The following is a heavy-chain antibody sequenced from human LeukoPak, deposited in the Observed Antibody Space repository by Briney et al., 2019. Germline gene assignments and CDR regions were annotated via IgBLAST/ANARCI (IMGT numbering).Heavy chain of an antibody. V-gene: IGHV3-23*01. CDR1: GFTFSSYA. D-gene: IGHD3-10*01. CDR2: ISGSGGST. CDR3: AKPYHYYGSGSYLPFDY. Sequence: GGSLRLSCAASGFTFSSYAMSWVRQAPGKGLEWVSAISGSGGSTYYADSVKGRFTISRDNSKNTLYLQMNSPRAEDTAVYYCAKPYHYYGSGSYLPFDYWGQGTLVTVSS. J-gene: IGHJ4*02.